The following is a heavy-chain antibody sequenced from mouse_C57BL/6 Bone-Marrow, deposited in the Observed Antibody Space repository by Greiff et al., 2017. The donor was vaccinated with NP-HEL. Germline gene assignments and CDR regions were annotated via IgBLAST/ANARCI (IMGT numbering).Heavy chain of an antibody. CDR2: IDPSDSYT. CDR1: GYTFTSYW. J-gene: IGHJ3*01. V-gene: IGHV1-50*01. Sequence: QVQLKQPGAELVKPGASVKLSCKASGYTFTSYWMQWVKQRPGQGLEWIGEIDPSDSYTNYNQKFKGKATLTVDTSSSTAYMQLSSLTSEDSAVYYCARSPFITTVVFPLNWGQGTLVTVSA. CDR3: ARSPFITTVVFPLN. D-gene: IGHD1-1*01.